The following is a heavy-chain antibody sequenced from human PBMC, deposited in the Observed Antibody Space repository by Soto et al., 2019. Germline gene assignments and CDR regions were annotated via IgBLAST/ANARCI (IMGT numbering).Heavy chain of an antibody. V-gene: IGHV5-51*01. CDR2: IYPGDSDT. CDR1: GYSFTSYW. CDR3: ASPPLGYCSSTSCYDAFDI. Sequence: GGSLRLSCKGSGYSFTSYWIGWVRQMPGKGLEWMGIIYPGDSDTRYSPSFQGQVTISADKSISTAYLQWSSLKASDTAMYYCASPPLGYCSSTSCYDAFDIWGQGTMVTVSS. J-gene: IGHJ3*02. D-gene: IGHD2-2*01.